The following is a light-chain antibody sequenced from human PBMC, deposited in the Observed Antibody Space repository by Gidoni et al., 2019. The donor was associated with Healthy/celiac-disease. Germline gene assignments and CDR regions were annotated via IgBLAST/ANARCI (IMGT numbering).Light chain of an antibody. V-gene: IGLV3-1*01. CDR1: KLGDKY. CDR2: QDS. Sequence: SYELTQPPSVSVSPGQTDSITCSGDKLGDKYACWYQQKPGQSPVLVIYQDSKRPSGIPARFSGSNSGNTATLTISGTQAMDEADYYCQAWDSSTSYVVFGGGTKLTVL. CDR3: QAWDSSTSYVV. J-gene: IGLJ2*01.